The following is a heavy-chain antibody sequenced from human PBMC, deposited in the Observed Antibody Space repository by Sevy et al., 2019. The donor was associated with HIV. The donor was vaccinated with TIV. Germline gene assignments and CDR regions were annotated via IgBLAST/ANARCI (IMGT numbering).Heavy chain of an antibody. CDR1: GGSISSGGYY. CDR3: ARTAGESYGMDV. CDR2: IYYSGST. J-gene: IGHJ6*02. D-gene: IGHD3-16*01. Sequence: SETLSLTCTVSGGSISSGGYYWSWIRQHPGKGLEWIGYIYYSGSTYYNPSLKSRVTISVDTSKNQFSLKLSSVTAADTAVYYCARTAGESYGMDVWGQWTTVTVSS. V-gene: IGHV4-31*03.